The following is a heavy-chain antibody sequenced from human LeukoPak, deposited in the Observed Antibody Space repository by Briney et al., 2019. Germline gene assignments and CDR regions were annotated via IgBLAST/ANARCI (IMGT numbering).Heavy chain of an antibody. CDR2: IIPIFGTA. Sequence: SVKVSCKASGGTFSSYAISWVRQAPGQGLEWMGGIIPIFGTANYAQKFQGRVTITADESTSTAYMELSSLRSEDTAVYYCARDRVDRIGSSGIAVAGTLYYWGQGTLVTVSS. J-gene: IGHJ4*02. CDR3: ARDRVDRIGSSGIAVAGTLYY. V-gene: IGHV1-69*13. CDR1: GGTFSSYA. D-gene: IGHD6-19*01.